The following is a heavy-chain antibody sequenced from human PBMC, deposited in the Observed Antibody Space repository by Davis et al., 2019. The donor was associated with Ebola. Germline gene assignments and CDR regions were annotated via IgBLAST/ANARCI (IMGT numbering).Heavy chain of an antibody. D-gene: IGHD2-15*01. J-gene: IGHJ4*02. CDR3: ARGLGVVVAARGGVYFDY. CDR2: ISGSGGST. Sequence: GESLKISCAASGFTFSSYAMSWVRQAPGKGLEWVSAISGSGGSTYYADSVKGRFTISRDNSKNSLYLQMNSLRAEDTAVYYCARGLGVVVAARGGVYFDYWGQGTLVTVSS. CDR1: GFTFSSYA. V-gene: IGHV3-23*01.